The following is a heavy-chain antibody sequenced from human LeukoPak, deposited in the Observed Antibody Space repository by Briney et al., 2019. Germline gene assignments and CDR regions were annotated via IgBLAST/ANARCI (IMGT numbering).Heavy chain of an antibody. Sequence: ASETLSLTCTVSGYSISSGYYWGWIRQPPGKGLEWIGSIYHSGSTYYNPSLKSRVTISVDTSKNQFSLKLSSVTAADTAVYYCARRGDYGDYVVSYYYMDVWGKGTTVTVSS. CDR2: IYHSGST. V-gene: IGHV4-38-2*02. CDR3: ARRGDYGDYVVSYYYMDV. J-gene: IGHJ6*03. CDR1: GYSISSGYY. D-gene: IGHD4-17*01.